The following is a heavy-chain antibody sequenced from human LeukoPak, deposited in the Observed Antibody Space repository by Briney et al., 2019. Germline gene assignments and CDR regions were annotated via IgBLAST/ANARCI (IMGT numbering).Heavy chain of an antibody. CDR3: AREAYSSSWGYFDY. CDR1: GGTFSSYA. J-gene: IGHJ4*02. D-gene: IGHD6-13*01. V-gene: IGHV1-69*05. Sequence: SVKVSCKASGGTFSSYAISWVRQAPGQGLEWMGGTIPIFGTANYAQKFQGRVTITTDESTSTAYMELSSLRSEDTAVYYCAREAYSSSWGYFDYWGQGTLVTVSS. CDR2: TIPIFGTA.